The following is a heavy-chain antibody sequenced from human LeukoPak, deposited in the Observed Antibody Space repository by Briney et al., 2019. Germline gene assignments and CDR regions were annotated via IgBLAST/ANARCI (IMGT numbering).Heavy chain of an antibody. CDR3: AKNYGISRPFYDY. D-gene: IGHD4-17*01. CDR2: ISGDAIYT. V-gene: IGHV3-23*01. CDR1: GFTFNNYA. Sequence: GGSLRLSCAASGFTFNNYAMTWVRQAPGKGRQWVSAISGDAIYTYYLDSVKGRFTTSRDNSKNTLFLQMNSLRADDTAVYYCAKNYGISRPFYDYWGQGIVVTVSS. J-gene: IGHJ4*02.